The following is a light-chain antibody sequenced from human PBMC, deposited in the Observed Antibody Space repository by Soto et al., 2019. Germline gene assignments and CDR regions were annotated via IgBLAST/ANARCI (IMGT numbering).Light chain of an antibody. Sequence: QSALTQPASVSGSPGQSIAISCTGTRSDVGAYNYVSWYQQHPGKAPKLMISEVTNRPSGVSDRFSGSKSGNTASLTISGLQAEDEADYYCSSFTSRVTCVFGTGTKVTVL. J-gene: IGLJ1*01. CDR1: RSDVGAYNY. V-gene: IGLV2-14*01. CDR2: EVT. CDR3: SSFTSRVTCV.